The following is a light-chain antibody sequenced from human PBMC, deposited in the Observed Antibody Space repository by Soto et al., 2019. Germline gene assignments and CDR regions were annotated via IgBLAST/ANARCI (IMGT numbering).Light chain of an antibody. CDR1: HSVSSSY. J-gene: IGKJ1*01. CDR2: GAS. V-gene: IGKV3-20*01. CDR3: QQYGSSPRT. Sequence: IVLTQSPGTLSLSPGERATLSCRASHSVSSSYLAWYQQKPGQAPRLLIYGASSRATGIPDRFSGSGSGTDFTLTISRLEPEDLAVYYCQQYGSSPRTFGQGTKVEIK.